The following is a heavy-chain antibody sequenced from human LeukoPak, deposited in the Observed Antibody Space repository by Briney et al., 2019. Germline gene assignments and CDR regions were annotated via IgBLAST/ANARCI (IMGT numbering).Heavy chain of an antibody. V-gene: IGHV1-46*01. CDR2: INPSGGST. CDR3: ATPYRGLPGYYYGMDV. Sequence: AAVKVSFKSSGYTFTIYGISWVRQATGQGLEWMGIINPSGGSTSYAKKFQGRVTMTRDTSTSTVYMELSSLRSEDTAVYYCATPYRGLPGYYYGMDVWGQGTTVTVSS. J-gene: IGHJ6*02. CDR1: GYTFTIYG. D-gene: IGHD5-12*01.